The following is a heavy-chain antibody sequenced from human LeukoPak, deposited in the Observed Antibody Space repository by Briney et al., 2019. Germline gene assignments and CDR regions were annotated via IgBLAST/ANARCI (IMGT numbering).Heavy chain of an antibody. V-gene: IGHV5-51*01. CDR3: ARLSPPTRIAVDDYDY. CDR1: GYSFTSHW. CDR2: VYPSDSDT. J-gene: IGHJ4*02. D-gene: IGHD6-19*01. Sequence: GESLKISCKASGYSFTSHWIGWVRQMPGKGLEWMGIVYPSDSDTRYSPSFQGQVTISADKSISTAYLQWSSLKASDTAMYYCARLSPPTRIAVDDYDYWGQGTLVTVSS.